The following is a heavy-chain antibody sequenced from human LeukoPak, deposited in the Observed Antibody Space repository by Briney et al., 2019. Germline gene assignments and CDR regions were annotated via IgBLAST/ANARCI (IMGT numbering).Heavy chain of an antibody. CDR3: AKSFGGRNYYDSSGYYYLDY. D-gene: IGHD3-22*01. J-gene: IGHJ4*02. CDR2: IYYSGST. V-gene: IGHV4-61*01. CDR1: GGSVNSGSYY. Sequence: SETLSLTCTVSGGSVNSGSYYWNWIRQPPGKGLEWIGYIYYSGSTNYNPSLKSRVTISVDTSKNQFSLRLSSVTAADTAVYYCAKSFGGRNYYDSSGYYYLDYGGQGTLVTVSS.